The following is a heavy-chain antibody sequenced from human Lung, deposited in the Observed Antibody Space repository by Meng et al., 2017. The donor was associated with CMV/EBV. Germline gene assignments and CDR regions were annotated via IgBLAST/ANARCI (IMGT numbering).Heavy chain of an antibody. CDR3: ARDLSFSGWYRNAFDI. V-gene: IGHV3-30*04. Sequence: SXAASGFTFSSYAMHWVRQAPGKGLEWVAVISYDGSNKYYADSVKGRFTISRDNSKNTLYLQMNSLRAEDTAVYYCARDLSFSGWYRNAFDIWGQGXMVTVSS. J-gene: IGHJ3*02. D-gene: IGHD6-19*01. CDR1: GFTFSSYA. CDR2: ISYDGSNK.